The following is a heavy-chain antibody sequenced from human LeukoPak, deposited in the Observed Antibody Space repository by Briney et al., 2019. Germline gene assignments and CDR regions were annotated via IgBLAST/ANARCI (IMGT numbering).Heavy chain of an antibody. CDR3: ARMPSTEIYYFYYMDV. D-gene: IGHD2-2*01. Sequence: GGSLRLACEGPGMPFSSYTINWVRQAPGKGLEWVSCISANGVSTYYGDSAKGRFTTSRDNSKNTVFLQLNSLRVEDTAVYYCARMPSTEIYYFYYMDVWGKGPTVIVSS. V-gene: IGHV3-23*01. CDR1: GMPFSSYT. CDR2: ISANGVST. J-gene: IGHJ6*03.